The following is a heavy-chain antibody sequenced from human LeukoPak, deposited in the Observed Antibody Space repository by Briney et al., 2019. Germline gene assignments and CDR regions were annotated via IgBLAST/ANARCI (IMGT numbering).Heavy chain of an antibody. CDR1: GGSFSGYY. V-gene: IGHV4-34*01. J-gene: IGHJ3*01. CDR3: ASTTL. CDR2: INHSGST. Sequence: SGTLSLTCAVSGGSFSGYYWSWIRQPPRKGLEWIEEINHSGSTNYKQSLKSPVTISVDTSKYQFSLKLSSVTAADTAVYYCASTTLWGPWTMVTASS. D-gene: IGHD1-1*01.